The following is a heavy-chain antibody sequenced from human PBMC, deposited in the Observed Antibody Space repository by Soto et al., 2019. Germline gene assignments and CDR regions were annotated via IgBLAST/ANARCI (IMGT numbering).Heavy chain of an antibody. D-gene: IGHD4-17*01. J-gene: IGHJ6*02. V-gene: IGHV3-23*01. Sequence: GGSLRLSCATSAITFGSYGMNWVRLVPGKGLEWVSYISSSGGSIYYADSVKGRFTISRDNSKNTLYLQMNSLRAEDTAVYYCAKALTTVSQNYYYYYGMDVWGQGTTVTVSS. CDR1: AITFGSYG. CDR3: AKALTTVSQNYYYYYGMDV. CDR2: ISSSGGSI.